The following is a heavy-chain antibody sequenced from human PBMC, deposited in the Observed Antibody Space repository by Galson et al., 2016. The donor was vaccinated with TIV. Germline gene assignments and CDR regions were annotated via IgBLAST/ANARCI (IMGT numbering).Heavy chain of an antibody. Sequence: QSGAEVKKPGESLKIFCKGSGYSFTTYWIGWVRQTPGKGLEWMGSIYPGDSDSSYSPSFEGQVTISADRSMKTAYLQWTSLKASDTAIYYCARSPGAVAGTGWFDPWGQGTLVTVSS. CDR2: IYPGDSDS. CDR3: ARSPGAVAGTGWFDP. CDR1: GYSFTTYW. J-gene: IGHJ5*02. D-gene: IGHD6-19*01. V-gene: IGHV5-51*01.